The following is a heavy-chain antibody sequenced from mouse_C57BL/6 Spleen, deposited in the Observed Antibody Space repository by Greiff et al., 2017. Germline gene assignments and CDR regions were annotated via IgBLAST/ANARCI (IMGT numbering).Heavy chain of an antibody. CDR2: IHPNSGST. V-gene: IGHV1-64*01. Sequence: QVQLQQSGAELVKPGASVKLSCKASGYTFTSYWMHWVKQRPGQGLEWIGMIHPNSGSTNYNEKFKSKATLTVDKSSSTAYMQLSSLTSEDSAVYYCARGVYGSSWYFDVWGTGTTVTVSS. CDR1: GYTFTSYW. D-gene: IGHD1-1*01. CDR3: ARGVYGSSWYFDV. J-gene: IGHJ1*03.